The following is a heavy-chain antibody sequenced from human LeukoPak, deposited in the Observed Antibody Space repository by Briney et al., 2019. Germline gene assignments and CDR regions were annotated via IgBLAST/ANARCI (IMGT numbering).Heavy chain of an antibody. Sequence: GGSLRLSCAASGFTFSSYGMHWVRQAPGKGLEWVAFIRYDGSNKYYADSVKGRFTISRDNSKNTPYLQMNSLRAEDTAVYYCAKDGGYSYGPKFDYWGQGTLVTVSS. CDR1: GFTFSSYG. CDR2: IRYDGSNK. J-gene: IGHJ4*02. CDR3: AKDGGYSYGPKFDY. D-gene: IGHD5-18*01. V-gene: IGHV3-30*02.